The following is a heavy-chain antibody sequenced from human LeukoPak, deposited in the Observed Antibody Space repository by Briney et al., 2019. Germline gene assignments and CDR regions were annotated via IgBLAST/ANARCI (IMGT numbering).Heavy chain of an antibody. D-gene: IGHD6-19*01. J-gene: IGHJ2*01. CDR1: GGSFSGYY. CDR3: ARVRSSGWYDPYWYFDL. V-gene: IGHV4-34*01. Sequence: SETLSLTCAVYGGSFSGYYWSWIRQPPGKGLEWIGEINHSGSTNYNPSLKSRVTISVDTSKNQFSLKLSSVTAADTAVYYCARVRSSGWYDPYWYFDLWGRGTLVTVSS. CDR2: INHSGST.